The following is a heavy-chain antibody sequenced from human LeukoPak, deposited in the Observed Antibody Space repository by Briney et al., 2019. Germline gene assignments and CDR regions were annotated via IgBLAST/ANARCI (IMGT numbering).Heavy chain of an antibody. CDR1: GFTFSSYG. CDR3: AKDKGAHDSSGWYWGAFDI. J-gene: IGHJ3*02. Sequence: GRSLRLSCAASGFTFSSYGMHWVRQAPGKGLEWVAVIWYDGSNKYYADSVKGRFTISRDNSKNTLYLQMNSLRAEDTAVYYCAKDKGAHDSSGWYWGAFDIWGQGPMVTVSS. D-gene: IGHD6-19*01. CDR2: IWYDGSNK. V-gene: IGHV3-33*06.